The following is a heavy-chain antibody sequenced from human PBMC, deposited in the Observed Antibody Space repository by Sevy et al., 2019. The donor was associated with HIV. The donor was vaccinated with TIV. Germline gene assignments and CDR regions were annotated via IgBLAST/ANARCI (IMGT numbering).Heavy chain of an antibody. V-gene: IGHV3-11*04. CDR3: ERDLTYYDSSGYAY. J-gene: IGHJ4*02. D-gene: IGHD3-22*01. CDR1: GFTFSDYY. Sequence: GGSLRLSCAASGFTFSDYYMSWIRQAPGKGLEWVSYISSSGSTIYYADSVKGRFTISRDNAKNSLNLQMNSLRAEDTAVYYCERDLTYYDSSGYAYWGQGTLVTVSS. CDR2: ISSSGSTI.